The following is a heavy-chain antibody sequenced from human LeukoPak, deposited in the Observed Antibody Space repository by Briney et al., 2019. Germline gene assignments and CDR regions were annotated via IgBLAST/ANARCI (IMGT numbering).Heavy chain of an antibody. CDR2: IYYSGST. Sequence: SETLSLTCTVSGGSISSYYWSWIRQPPGKGLEWIGYIYYSGSTNYNPSLKSRVTISVDTSKNQFSLKLYSVTAADTAVYYCARDLSPYGSGSYSFDYWGQGTLVTVSS. J-gene: IGHJ4*02. V-gene: IGHV4-59*01. CDR3: ARDLSPYGSGSYSFDY. CDR1: GGSISSYY. D-gene: IGHD3-10*01.